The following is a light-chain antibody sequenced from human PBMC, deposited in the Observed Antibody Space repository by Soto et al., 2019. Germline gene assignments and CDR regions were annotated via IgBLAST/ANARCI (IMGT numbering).Light chain of an antibody. CDR2: GAS. CDR3: QQFGRSPYT. V-gene: IGKV3-20*01. J-gene: IGKJ2*01. Sequence: EIVLTQFPGTLSLSPGDRVTLSCRASQNITGIYLAWYQQKPGQAPRLLMSGASTRATGIPDRFTGSGSETDFTLTISRLEPEDFAVYYCQQFGRSPYTFGQGTKLEIK. CDR1: QNITGIY.